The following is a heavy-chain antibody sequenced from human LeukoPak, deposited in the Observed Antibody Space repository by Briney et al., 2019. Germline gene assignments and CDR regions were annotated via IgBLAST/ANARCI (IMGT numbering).Heavy chain of an antibody. CDR1: GYSFTSYW. CDR2: IYPGDSDT. CDR3: ARLEANIAAAGTLDY. V-gene: IGHV5-51*01. J-gene: IGHJ4*02. D-gene: IGHD6-13*01. Sequence: GESLKISCKGSGYSFTSYWIGWVRQMPGKGLEWMGIIYPGDSDTRYSPSFQGQVTISADKSISTAYLQWSSLKASDTAMYCCARLEANIAAAGTLDYWGQGTLVTVSS.